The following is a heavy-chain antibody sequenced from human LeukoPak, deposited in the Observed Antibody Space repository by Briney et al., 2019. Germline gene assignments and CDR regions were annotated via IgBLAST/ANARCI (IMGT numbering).Heavy chain of an antibody. J-gene: IGHJ4*02. CDR2: ISGSGGST. V-gene: IGHV3-23*01. D-gene: IGHD6-13*01. CDR1: GFTFSSYG. CDR3: APTYYSSSWPRYFDY. Sequence: PGGSLRLSCAASGFTFSSYGMSWVRQAPGKGLEWVSAISGSGGSTYYADSVKGRFTISRDNSKNTLYLQMNSLRAEDTAVYYCAPTYYSSSWPRYFDYWGQGTLVTVSS.